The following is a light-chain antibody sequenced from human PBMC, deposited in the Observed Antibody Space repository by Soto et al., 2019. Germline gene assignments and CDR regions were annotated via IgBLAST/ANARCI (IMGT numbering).Light chain of an antibody. CDR3: QQLSRYPLT. V-gene: IGKV1-9*01. J-gene: IGKJ4*01. CDR1: QALRNY. CDR2: SAS. Sequence: DIQLTQSPSFLSASVGDTVTITCRASQALRNYLAWYQQKPGKAPDLLIYSASTLQSGVPSRFSGSGSETEFSLKIRALQPEDFATYYWQQLSRYPLTFGGGTKVE.